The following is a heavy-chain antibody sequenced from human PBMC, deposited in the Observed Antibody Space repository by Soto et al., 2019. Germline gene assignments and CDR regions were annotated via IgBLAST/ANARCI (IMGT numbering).Heavy chain of an antibody. CDR2: INSDGSYT. CDR1: GLTFSMYW. CDR3: AGGMAGLDV. J-gene: IGHJ6*02. V-gene: IGHV3-74*01. Sequence: VQLVESGGGLVQPGGSLRLSCAASGLTFSMYWMHWVRQVPGKGLDWVSRINSDGSYTIYVDSVKGRFTISRDNAKKMLFLQMHSLRAEDTAVYYCAGGMAGLDVWGQGTTVTVSS.